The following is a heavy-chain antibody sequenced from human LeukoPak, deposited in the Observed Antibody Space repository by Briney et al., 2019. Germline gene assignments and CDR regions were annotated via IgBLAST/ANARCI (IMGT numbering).Heavy chain of an antibody. Sequence: SVKVSCKASGGTFSSYAISWVRRAPGQGLEWMGGIIPIFGTANYTQKFKGRVTITADESTSTTYMELSSLRSDDTAVYYCASVGRNPDIVVVPAAYYFDYWGQGTLVTVSS. V-gene: IGHV1-69*01. D-gene: IGHD2-2*01. CDR1: GGTFSSYA. J-gene: IGHJ4*02. CDR3: ASVGRNPDIVVVPAAYYFDY. CDR2: IIPIFGTA.